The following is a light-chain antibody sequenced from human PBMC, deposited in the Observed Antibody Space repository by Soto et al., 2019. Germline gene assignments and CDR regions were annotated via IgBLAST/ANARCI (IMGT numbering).Light chain of an antibody. CDR2: DVT. Sequence: QAVVTQPRSMSGSPGQSVTISCTGTNSDVGGYNYVSWYQQHPGKAPKLMIYDVTKRPSGVPDRVSGSKSGNTASLTISGLQAEDEGDYYCCSYAGSYTSLFGGGTQLTVL. J-gene: IGLJ2*01. V-gene: IGLV2-11*01. CDR1: NSDVGGYNY. CDR3: CSYAGSYTSL.